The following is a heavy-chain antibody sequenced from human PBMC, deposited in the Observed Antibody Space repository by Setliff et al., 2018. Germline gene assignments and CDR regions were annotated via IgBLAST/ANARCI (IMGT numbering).Heavy chain of an antibody. D-gene: IGHD3-16*01. CDR1: GGSISSSTNY. V-gene: IGHV4-39*07. J-gene: IGHJ5*02. CDR2: IYDRGST. Sequence: PSETLSLTCTVSGGSISSSTNYWGWIRQPPGKGLEWIGNIYDRGSTHYNPSLKSRVTISEDTSKSQSSLKLSSVTAADTAVYYCARGFTAQPAMLRGNWFDPWGRGTLVTSPQ. CDR3: ARGFTAQPAMLRGNWFDP.